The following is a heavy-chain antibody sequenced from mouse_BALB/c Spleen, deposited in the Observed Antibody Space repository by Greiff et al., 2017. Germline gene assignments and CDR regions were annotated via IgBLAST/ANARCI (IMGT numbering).Heavy chain of an antibody. Sequence: EVQLVESGGGLVKPGGSLKLSCAASGFTFSSYAMSWVRQTPEKRLEWVASISSGGSTYYPDSVKGRFTISRDNARNILYLQMSSLRSEDTAMYYCARVGNYYFDYWGQGTTLTVSS. J-gene: IGHJ2*01. CDR1: GFTFSSYA. CDR2: ISSGGST. D-gene: IGHD2-1*01. CDR3: ARVGNYYFDY. V-gene: IGHV5-6-5*01.